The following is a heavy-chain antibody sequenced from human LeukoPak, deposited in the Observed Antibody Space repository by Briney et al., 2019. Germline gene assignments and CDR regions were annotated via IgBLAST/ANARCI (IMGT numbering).Heavy chain of an antibody. CDR1: GFTFKNHW. CDR3: ARDADRASDY. Sequence: GGSLRLSCVGSGFTFKNHWMVWVRQAPGKGLEWVANMKQDGSEQYYGDSVRGRFTISRDNAKNSLYLQMNSLRVADTAVYYCARDADRASDYWGQGTLVTVSS. J-gene: IGHJ4*02. V-gene: IGHV3-7*01. CDR2: MKQDGSEQ. D-gene: IGHD1-14*01.